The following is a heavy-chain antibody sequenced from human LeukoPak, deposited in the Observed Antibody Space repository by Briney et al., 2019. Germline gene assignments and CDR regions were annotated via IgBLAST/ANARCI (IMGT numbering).Heavy chain of an antibody. V-gene: IGHV1-18*01. Sequence: ASVKVSCKASGYTFTSYGISWVRQAPGQGLEWMGWISAYNGNTNYAQKLQGRVTMTTDTSTSTAYMELRRLRSDATAVYYCARDKYCSSTSCYSSRRFSYYGMDVWGQGTTVTVS. CDR2: ISAYNGNT. D-gene: IGHD2-2*01. CDR3: ARDKYCSSTSCYSSRRFSYYGMDV. J-gene: IGHJ6*02. CDR1: GYTFTSYG.